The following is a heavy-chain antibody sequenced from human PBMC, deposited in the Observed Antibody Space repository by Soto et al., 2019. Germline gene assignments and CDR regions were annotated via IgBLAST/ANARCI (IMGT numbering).Heavy chain of an antibody. V-gene: IGHV4-39*01. CDR1: GGSISSSSYY. D-gene: IGHD2-15*01. CDR2: IFYSGST. CDR3: ARHLTYCSAGSCYSDFPYYGMDV. Sequence: PSETLSLTCTVSGGSISSSSYYWGWIRQPPGKGLEWIGSIFYSGSTYYNPSLKSRATISVDTSKNQFSLKLGSVTAADTAVYYCARHLTYCSAGSCYSDFPYYGMDVWGQGTTVTVSS. J-gene: IGHJ6*02.